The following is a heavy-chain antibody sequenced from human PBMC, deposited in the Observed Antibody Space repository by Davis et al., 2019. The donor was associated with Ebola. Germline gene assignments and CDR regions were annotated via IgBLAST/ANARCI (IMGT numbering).Heavy chain of an antibody. V-gene: IGHV3-48*01. CDR2: ISSSSSTT. Sequence: GESLKISCAASGFTFSTYSMNWVRQAPGKGMEWVSYISSSSSTTYYADSVKGRFTISRDNSKNTLYLQMNSLRAEDTAVYFCARQLPYYSYGMDVWGQGTTVTVSS. J-gene: IGHJ6*02. CDR3: ARQLPYYSYGMDV. CDR1: GFTFSTYS. D-gene: IGHD2-2*01.